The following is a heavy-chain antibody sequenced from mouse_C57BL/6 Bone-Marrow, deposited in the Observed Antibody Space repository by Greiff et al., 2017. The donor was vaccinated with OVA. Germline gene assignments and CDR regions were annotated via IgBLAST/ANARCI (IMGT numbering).Heavy chain of an antibody. Sequence: DVKLVESEGGLVQPGSSMKLSCTASGFTFSDYYMAWVRQVPAKGLEWVANINYDGSSTYYLDSLKSRFIISRDNAKNILYLQMGSLKSEDTATYYGARSPYYYGSTVLDYWGQGTTLKVSS. D-gene: IGHD1-1*01. V-gene: IGHV5-16*01. CDR2: INYDGSST. CDR3: ARSPYYYGSTVLDY. J-gene: IGHJ2*01. CDR1: GFTFSDYY.